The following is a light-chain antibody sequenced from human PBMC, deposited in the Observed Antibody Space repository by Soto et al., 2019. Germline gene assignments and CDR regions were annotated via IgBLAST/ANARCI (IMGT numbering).Light chain of an antibody. Sequence: EIVVTQCPATLSVSPGESATLSCRASQSVISNLALYQQKPGQAPRLLIYGASTRATGIPARFSGSGSGTQFTPTISSLQSEDFAVYYCQQYNNWPPITFGQGTRLEIK. CDR1: QSVISN. CDR3: QQYNNWPPIT. J-gene: IGKJ5*01. V-gene: IGKV3-15*01. CDR2: GAS.